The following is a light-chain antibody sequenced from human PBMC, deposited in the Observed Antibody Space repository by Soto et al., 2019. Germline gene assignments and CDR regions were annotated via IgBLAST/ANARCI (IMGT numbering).Light chain of an antibody. CDR1: QSISTY. J-gene: IGKJ4*01. CDR3: QQDSFTHT. V-gene: IGKV1-39*01. CDR2: GAS. Sequence: DLQMTPSPSSLSASVGDRVTITCRASQSISTYLNWYQQKLGKAPKLLISGASSLQGGVPSRFSGGGSGTDFTLTSSSLQPEDFATYYWQQDSFTHTFGGGTKLEIK.